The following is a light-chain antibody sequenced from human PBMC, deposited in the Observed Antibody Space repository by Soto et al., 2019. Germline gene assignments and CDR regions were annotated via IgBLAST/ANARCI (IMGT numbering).Light chain of an antibody. CDR1: NSNIGPHSY. Sequence: QSVLTQPPSVSGAPGQRVTISCTGSNSNIGPHSYVHWYQQLPGTAPKLLMCDDNNRPSGVPDRFSGYRSGTSASLAITGLQAEDEADYYCQSYDSSLGGYVFGTGTKLTVL. V-gene: IGLV1-40*01. CDR3: QSYDSSLGGYV. J-gene: IGLJ1*01. CDR2: DDN.